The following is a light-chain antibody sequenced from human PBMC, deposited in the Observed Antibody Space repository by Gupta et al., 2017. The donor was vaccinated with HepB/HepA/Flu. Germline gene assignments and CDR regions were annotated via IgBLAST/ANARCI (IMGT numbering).Light chain of an antibody. CDR2: LNSDGSH. CDR1: SGHSSYA. CDR3: HTGGTGIDVV. Sequence: QLVLPHSPSASASLGASVKPTCPLRSGHSSYAIARHQQQPEKRPRYLMKLNSDGSHSKGDGIPDRFSCSSSGAERYLTISSVQSDDEAEYYCHTGGTGIDVVFGGGTKLTVL. J-gene: IGLJ2*01. V-gene: IGLV4-69*01.